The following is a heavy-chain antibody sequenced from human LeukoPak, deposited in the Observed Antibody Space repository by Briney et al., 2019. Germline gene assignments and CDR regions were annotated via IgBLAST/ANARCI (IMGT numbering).Heavy chain of an antibody. D-gene: IGHD3-10*01. Sequence: GGSLRLSCAASGFTFSSYSMNWVRQAPGKGLEWVSSISSSSSYIYYADSVKGRFTISRDNAKNSLYLQMNSLRAKDTAVYYCAAYYYARVGFDYWGQGTLVTVSS. CDR2: ISSSSSYI. J-gene: IGHJ4*02. CDR3: AAYYYARVGFDY. CDR1: GFTFSSYS. V-gene: IGHV3-21*01.